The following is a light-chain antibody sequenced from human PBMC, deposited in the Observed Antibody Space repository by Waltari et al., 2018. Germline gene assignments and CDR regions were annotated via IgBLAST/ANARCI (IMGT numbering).Light chain of an antibody. CDR2: DVS. J-gene: IGLJ2*01. CDR1: SSDVGGYNY. Sequence: QSALTQPRSVSGSPGQSVTISCTGTSSDVGGYNYLSWYQQHPGKAPKLMIYDVSKRPSGVPDRVSGSKSGNTASLTISGMQAEDEADYYCGSYAGSYTLVFGGGTKLTVL. CDR3: GSYAGSYTLV. V-gene: IGLV2-11*01.